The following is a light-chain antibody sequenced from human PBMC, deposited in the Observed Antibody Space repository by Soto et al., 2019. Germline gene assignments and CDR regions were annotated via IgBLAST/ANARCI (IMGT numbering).Light chain of an antibody. CDR3: QQYYDFPRT. Sequence: VIWMTQSPSLVSASIGDRVTISCRRSQGIKNYLAWYQQKPGKAPELLIYAASSLQGGVPSRFSGSGSGTDFTLTISYLQSEDFATYYCQQYYDFPRTFGQGTKVEVK. CDR1: QGIKNY. CDR2: AAS. V-gene: IGKV1D-8*01. J-gene: IGKJ1*01.